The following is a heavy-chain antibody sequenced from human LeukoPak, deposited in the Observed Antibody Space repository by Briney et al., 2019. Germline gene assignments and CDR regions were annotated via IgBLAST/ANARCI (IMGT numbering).Heavy chain of an antibody. Sequence: GGSLRLSCAASGFTFSSYAMSWVRQAPGKGLQWVSAINSAGSTYYGDSVRGRFTISRDNSKNVLHLQMNSLRAEDTALYYCAKDQNTVATAPFDYWGLGTLVTVSS. D-gene: IGHD4-17*01. CDR1: GFTFSSYA. V-gene: IGHV3-23*01. CDR3: AKDQNTVATAPFDY. J-gene: IGHJ4*02. CDR2: INSAGST.